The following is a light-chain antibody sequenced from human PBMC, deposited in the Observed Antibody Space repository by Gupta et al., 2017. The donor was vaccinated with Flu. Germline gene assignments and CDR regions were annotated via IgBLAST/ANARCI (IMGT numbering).Light chain of an antibody. CDR1: QSVSSY. CDR3: QRRSNWPPWT. V-gene: IGKV3-11*01. J-gene: IGKJ1*01. Sequence: EIVLTQSPATLSLSPGERATLSCRASQSVSSYLAWYQQKPDQAPRLLIYDASNRATGIPARFSGSGSGTDFTLTISSLGPEDFAVYYCQRRSNWPPWTFGQGTKVEIK. CDR2: DAS.